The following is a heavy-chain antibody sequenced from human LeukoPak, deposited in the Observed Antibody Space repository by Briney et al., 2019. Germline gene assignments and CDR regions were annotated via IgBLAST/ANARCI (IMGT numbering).Heavy chain of an antibody. CDR3: AKGRLVVPGTILHGDF. CDR2: IRYDGSNK. Sequence: GGSLRLSCAASAFTFRSYGVHWVRQAPGKGLEWVAFIRYDGSNKYYADSVKGRFTISRDNSKNTLYLQMNSLTAEDTAVYYCAKGRLVVPGTILHGDFWGQGTLVTVSS. V-gene: IGHV3-30*02. D-gene: IGHD6-13*01. J-gene: IGHJ4*02. CDR1: AFTFRSYG.